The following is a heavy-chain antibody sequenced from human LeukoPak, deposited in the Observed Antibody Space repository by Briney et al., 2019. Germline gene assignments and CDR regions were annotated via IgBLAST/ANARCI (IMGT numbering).Heavy chain of an antibody. CDR2: ISSSSSYI. D-gene: IGHD3-22*01. CDR3: ARLTRRDSSPHY. V-gene: IGHV3-21*01. Sequence: GGSLRLSCAASGFTFSSYSMNWVRQAPGKGLEWVSSISSSSSYIYYADSVKGRFTISRDNAKNPLYLQMNSLRAEDTAVYYCARLTRRDSSPHYWGQGTLVTVSS. CDR1: GFTFSSYS. J-gene: IGHJ4*02.